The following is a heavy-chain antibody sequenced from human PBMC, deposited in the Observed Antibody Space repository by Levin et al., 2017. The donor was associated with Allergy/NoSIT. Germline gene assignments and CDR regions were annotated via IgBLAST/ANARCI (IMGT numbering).Heavy chain of an antibody. CDR1: GFTFSSYA. D-gene: IGHD6-6*01. CDR3: AKGALVGFDY. Sequence: GESLKISCAASGFTFSSYAMSWVRQAPGKGLEWVSAISGSGGSTYYADSVKGRFTISRDNSKNTLYLQMNSLRAEDTAVYYCAKGALVGFDYWGQGTLVTVSS. V-gene: IGHV3-23*01. J-gene: IGHJ4*02. CDR2: ISGSGGST.